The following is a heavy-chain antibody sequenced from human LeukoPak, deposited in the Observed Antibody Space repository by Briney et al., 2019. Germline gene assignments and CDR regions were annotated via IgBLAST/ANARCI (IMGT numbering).Heavy chain of an antibody. Sequence: GGSLRLSCAASGFTFSGYWIHWVRQAPGKGLVWVSRINSDGSSTSYADSVKGRFTISRDNAKNTLYLQMNSLRAEDTAVYYCARSREGYNFLGENDWGQGTLVTVSS. D-gene: IGHD5-24*01. J-gene: IGHJ4*02. CDR3: ARSREGYNFLGEND. V-gene: IGHV3-74*01. CDR1: GFTFSGYW. CDR2: INSDGSST.